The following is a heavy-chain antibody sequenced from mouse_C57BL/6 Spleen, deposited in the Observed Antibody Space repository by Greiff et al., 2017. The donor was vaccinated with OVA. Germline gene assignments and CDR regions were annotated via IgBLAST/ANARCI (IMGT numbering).Heavy chain of an antibody. J-gene: IGHJ4*01. CDR2: INPNNGGT. Sequence: EVQLQQSGPELVKPGASVKISCKASGYTFTDYYMNWVKQSHGKSLEWIGDINPNNGGTSYNQKFKGKATLTVDKSSSTAYMELRSLTSEDSAVYYCARLGIYYDYSHMDYWGQGTSVTVSS. D-gene: IGHD2-1*01. CDR3: ARLGIYYDYSHMDY. CDR1: GYTFTDYY. V-gene: IGHV1-26*01.